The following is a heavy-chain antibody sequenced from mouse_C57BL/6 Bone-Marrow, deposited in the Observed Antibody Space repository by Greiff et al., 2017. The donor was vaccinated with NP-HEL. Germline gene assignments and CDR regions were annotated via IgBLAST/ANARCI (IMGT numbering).Heavy chain of an antibody. CDR2: IDPSDSYT. CDR1: GYTFTSYW. D-gene: IGHD2-2*01. Sequence: QVQLQQPGAELVMPGASVKLSCKASGYTFTSYWMHWVKQRPGQGLEWIGEIDPSDSYTNYNQKFKGKSTLTVDKSSSTAYMQLSSLTSEDSAVYYCARGPPLYGYDGGFAYWGQGTLVTVSA. CDR3: ARGPPLYGYDGGFAY. J-gene: IGHJ3*01. V-gene: IGHV1-69*01.